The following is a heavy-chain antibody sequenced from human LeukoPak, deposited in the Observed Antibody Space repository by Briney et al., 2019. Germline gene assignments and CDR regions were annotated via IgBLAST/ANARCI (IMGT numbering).Heavy chain of an antibody. J-gene: IGHJ5*02. CDR2: INHSGSI. Sequence: SETLSLTCAVYGGSFSGYYWSWIRQPPGKGLEWIGEINHSGSINYNPSLKSRVTISVDTSKNQFSLKLSSVTAADTAVYYCAKGVSGWFDPWGQGTLVTVSS. V-gene: IGHV4-34*01. CDR3: AKGVSGWFDP. CDR1: GGSFSGYY. D-gene: IGHD3-10*01.